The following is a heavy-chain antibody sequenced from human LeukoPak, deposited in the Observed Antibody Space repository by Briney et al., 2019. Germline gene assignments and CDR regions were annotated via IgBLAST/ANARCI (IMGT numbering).Heavy chain of an antibody. D-gene: IGHD3-10*01. V-gene: IGHV3-23*01. CDR3: ARDHLWPPLLFDF. CDR1: DFTFSSYA. J-gene: IGHJ4*02. Sequence: GGSLRLSCAASDFTFSSYAMSWVRQASGKGLEWVSTISDTGGSTYYADSVKGRFTISRDNSKNTLYLQMSSLRAEDTAAYYCARDHLWPPLLFDFWGQGTLVTVSS. CDR2: ISDTGGST.